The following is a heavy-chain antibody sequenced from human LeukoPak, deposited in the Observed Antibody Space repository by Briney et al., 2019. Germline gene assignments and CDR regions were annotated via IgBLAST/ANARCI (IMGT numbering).Heavy chain of an antibody. V-gene: IGHV4-59*08. CDR3: ARQARGYSFQEAFDI. Sequence: SETLSLTCTVSGGSISSYYWNWIRQPPGKGLEWIGYIYYSGSTNYNPSLKSRVTTSVDTSKNQFSLKLSSVTAADTAVYYCARQARGYSFQEAFDIWGQGTMVTVSS. CDR1: GGSISSYY. CDR2: IYYSGST. J-gene: IGHJ3*02. D-gene: IGHD5-18*01.